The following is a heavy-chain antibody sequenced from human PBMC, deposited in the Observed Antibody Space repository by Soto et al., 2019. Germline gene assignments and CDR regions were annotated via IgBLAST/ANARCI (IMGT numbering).Heavy chain of an antibody. CDR3: AKDSYGDYRYWYFDL. D-gene: IGHD4-17*01. Sequence: EVQLLESGGGLVQPGGSLRLSCAASGFTFSSYAMSWVRQAPGKGLEWVPAISGSGGSTYYADSVKGRFTISRDNSKNTLYLQMNSLRAEDTAVYYCAKDSYGDYRYWYFDLWGRGTLVTVSS. V-gene: IGHV3-23*01. CDR2: ISGSGGST. CDR1: GFTFSSYA. J-gene: IGHJ2*01.